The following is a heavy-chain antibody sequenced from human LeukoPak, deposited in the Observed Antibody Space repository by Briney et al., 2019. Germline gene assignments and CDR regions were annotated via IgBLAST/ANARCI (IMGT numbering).Heavy chain of an antibody. Sequence: PSETLSLTCAVYGGSFSGYYWSWIRQPPGKGLEWIGEINHSGSTNYNPSPKSRVTISVDTSKNQFSLKLSSVTAADTAVYYCARAHRYCSSTSCYPNYYYYYGMDVWGQGTTVTVSS. D-gene: IGHD2-2*01. J-gene: IGHJ6*02. V-gene: IGHV4-34*01. CDR3: ARAHRYCSSTSCYPNYYYYYGMDV. CDR2: INHSGST. CDR1: GGSFSGYY.